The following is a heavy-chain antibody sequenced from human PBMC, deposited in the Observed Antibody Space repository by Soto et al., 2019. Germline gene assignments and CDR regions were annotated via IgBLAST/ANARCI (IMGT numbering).Heavy chain of an antibody. Sequence: LRLSCAASGFSFSSYAMHCVRQAPGKGLEWVAVISYDGSNTYYADPVKGRITISRDSSKNMVYLQMNSLRAEDTAVYYCARAPPRGIAAPGTWGSGMDVWGQGTMVTVSS. D-gene: IGHD6-13*01. J-gene: IGHJ6*02. CDR2: ISYDGSNT. CDR1: GFSFSSYA. V-gene: IGHV3-30-3*01. CDR3: ARAPPRGIAAPGTWGSGMDV.